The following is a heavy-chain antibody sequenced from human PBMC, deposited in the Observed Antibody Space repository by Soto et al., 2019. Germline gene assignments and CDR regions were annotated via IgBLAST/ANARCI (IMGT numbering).Heavy chain of an antibody. J-gene: IGHJ2*01. D-gene: IGHD6-6*01. CDR3: ARAQYSSSSFWYFDL. CDR2: INAGNGNT. V-gene: IGHV1-3*01. CDR1: GYTFTSYA. Sequence: QVQLVQSGAEVKKPGASVKVSCKASGYTFTSYAMHWARQAPGQRLEWMGWINAGNGNTKYSQKFQGRVTITRDTSASTAYMELSSLRSEDTAVYYCARAQYSSSSFWYFDLWGRGTLVTVSS.